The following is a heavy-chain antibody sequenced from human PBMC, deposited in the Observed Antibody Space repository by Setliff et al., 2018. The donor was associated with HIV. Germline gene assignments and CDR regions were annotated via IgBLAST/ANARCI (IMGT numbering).Heavy chain of an antibody. D-gene: IGHD1-20*01. Sequence: VGSLRLSCADSGFTFTTYSMNWVRQAPGKGLEWVSSISSSSTYIDYADSVKGRFTISRDNAKNSLYLQMNNLRVDDTAVYYCAKGSGKITIYYYYMDIWGTGTTVTVSS. CDR2: ISSSSTYI. J-gene: IGHJ6*03. CDR1: GFTFTTYS. CDR3: AKGSGKITIYYYYMDI. V-gene: IGHV3-21*04.